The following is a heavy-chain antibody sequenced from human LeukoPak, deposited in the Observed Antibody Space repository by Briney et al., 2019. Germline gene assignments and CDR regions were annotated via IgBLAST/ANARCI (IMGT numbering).Heavy chain of an antibody. J-gene: IGHJ6*04. CDR2: ITSSSNYI. V-gene: IGHV3-21*01. CDR1: AFTFSSYG. Sequence: TGGSLRLSCAASAFTFSSYGMSWVRQAPGKGLEWVSSITSSSNYINYADSVKGRFTISRDNAKNSLYLQMNSLIVEDTALYYCAREGIAGPKDVWGKGTTVTVSS. CDR3: AREGIAGPKDV. D-gene: IGHD6-13*01.